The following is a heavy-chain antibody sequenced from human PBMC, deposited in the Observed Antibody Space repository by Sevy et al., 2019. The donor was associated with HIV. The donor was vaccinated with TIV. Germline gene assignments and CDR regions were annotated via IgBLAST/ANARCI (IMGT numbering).Heavy chain of an antibody. Sequence: GGSLRLSCAASGFTFSSYAMSWVRQAPGKGLEWVSAISGSGGSTYYADSVKGRFTISRDNSKNTLYLQMNSLRAEDTAVYYCASGKGLGYCSSTSCREGPWAFDIWGQGTMVTVSS. CDR1: GFTFSSYA. CDR2: ISGSGGST. D-gene: IGHD2-2*01. V-gene: IGHV3-23*01. J-gene: IGHJ3*02. CDR3: ASGKGLGYCSSTSCREGPWAFDI.